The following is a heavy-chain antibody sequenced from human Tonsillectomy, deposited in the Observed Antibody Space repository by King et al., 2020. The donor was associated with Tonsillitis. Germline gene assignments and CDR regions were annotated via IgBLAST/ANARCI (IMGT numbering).Heavy chain of an antibody. CDR1: GYSFTSYW. D-gene: IGHD6-25*01. V-gene: IGHV5-51*01. CDR3: ARHFTASAAATNEVI. Sequence: VQLVESGAEVKKPGESLKISCKGSGYSFTSYWIGWVRQMPGKGLEWMGIIYPGDSDTRYSPSFQGQVTISADKSISTAYLQWSSLKASDTAMYYCARHFTASAAATNEVIWGQGTMVTVSS. J-gene: IGHJ3*02. CDR2: IYPGDSDT.